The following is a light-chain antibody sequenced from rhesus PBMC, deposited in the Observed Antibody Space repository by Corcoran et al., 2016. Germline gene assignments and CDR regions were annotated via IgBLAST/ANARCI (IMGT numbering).Light chain of an antibody. Sequence: DIQMTQSPSSLSASVGDRVTITSQASQGISSWLAWYQQKPGKAPKLLIYAASSLQSGVPSRLRGSGSGTDFTLTISSLQPEDFATYYCQQHNSYPFSFGRGTKVEIK. V-gene: IGKV1-33*02. J-gene: IGKJ2*01. CDR1: QGISSW. CDR3: QQHNSYPFS. CDR2: AAS.